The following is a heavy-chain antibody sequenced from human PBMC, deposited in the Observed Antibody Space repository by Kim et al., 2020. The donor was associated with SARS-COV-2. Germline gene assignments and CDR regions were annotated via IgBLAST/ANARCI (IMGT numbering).Heavy chain of an antibody. CDR3: AKDGYDYVWGSY. D-gene: IGHD3-16*01. Sequence: YADSVKGRFTISRDKSENTLYFQMNSLRAEDTAVYYCAKDGYDYVWGSYWGQGTMVTVSS. J-gene: IGHJ3*01. V-gene: IGHV3-30*14.